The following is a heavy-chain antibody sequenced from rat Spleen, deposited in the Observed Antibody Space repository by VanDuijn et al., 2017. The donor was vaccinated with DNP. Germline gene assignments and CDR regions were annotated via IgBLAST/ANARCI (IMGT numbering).Heavy chain of an antibody. V-gene: IGHV2-30*01. CDR1: GFSLTSYN. CDR2: IWTGGNT. J-gene: IGHJ4*01. CDR3: ARDRPIASASPYGMDA. D-gene: IGHD1-2*01. Sequence: QVQLKESGPGLVQPSQTLSLTCTVSGFSLTSYNVHWVRQPTGKGLEWMGIIWTGGNTDYNSAPKSRMSISRDTSKNQVFLKMNSLQTDDTGTYYCARDRPIASASPYGMDAWGQGTSVTVSS.